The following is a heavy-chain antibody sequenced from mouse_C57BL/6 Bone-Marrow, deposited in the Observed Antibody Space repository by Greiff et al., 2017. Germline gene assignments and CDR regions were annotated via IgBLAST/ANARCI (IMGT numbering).Heavy chain of an antibody. J-gene: IGHJ4*01. CDR1: GYTFTSYW. CDR3: ARYYYGRGDY. CDR2: IHPNSGST. V-gene: IGHV1-64*01. D-gene: IGHD1-1*01. Sequence: QVQLQQPGAELVKPGASVKLSCKASGYTFTSYWMHWVKQRPGHGLEWIGMIHPNSGSTNYNEKFKTKATLTVAKSSSTAYMQLSSLTSEDSAVYYCARYYYGRGDYWGQGTSVTVSS.